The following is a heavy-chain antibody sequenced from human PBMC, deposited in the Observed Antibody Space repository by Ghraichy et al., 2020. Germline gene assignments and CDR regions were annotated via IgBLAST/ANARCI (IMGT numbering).Heavy chain of an antibody. V-gene: IGHV1-2*06. CDR2: IKPNTGGT. CDR3: ARLAKIGTPNYYYMDV. D-gene: IGHD5-24*01. Sequence: ASVKVSCRTSGYTFIDYYLHWVRQAPGQGLEWMGRIKPNTGGTHYAQKFQGRVTMTRDTSINTTYMELSGLSSGDTAVYYCARLAKIGTPNYYYMDVWGKGTTVTVSS. CDR1: GYTFIDYY. J-gene: IGHJ6*03.